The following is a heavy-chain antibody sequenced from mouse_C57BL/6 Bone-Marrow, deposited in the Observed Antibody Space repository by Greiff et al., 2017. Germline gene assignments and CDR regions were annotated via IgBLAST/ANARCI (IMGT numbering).Heavy chain of an antibody. J-gene: IGHJ3*01. CDR2: IDPEDGDT. CDR3: TFYGFGFAY. CDR1: GSNIKDYY. Sequence: VQLQQSGAELVRPGASVKLSCTASGSNIKDYYMHWVKQRPEQGLEWIGRIDPEDGDTEYAPKFQGKATMTADTSSNTAYLQLSSLTSADTAVYYCTFYGFGFAYWGQGTLVTVSA. V-gene: IGHV14-1*01. D-gene: IGHD1-1*02.